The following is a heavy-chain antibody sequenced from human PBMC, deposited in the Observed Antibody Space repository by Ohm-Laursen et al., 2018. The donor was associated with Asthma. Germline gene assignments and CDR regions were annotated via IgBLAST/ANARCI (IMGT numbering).Heavy chain of an antibody. V-gene: IGHV3-30-3*01. D-gene: IGHD1-26*01. CDR2: GGSYYDGGLK. CDR3: ASRVGASFDY. Sequence: SLRLSCSASGFTFRSYAMHWVRQAPGKGLEWVAVGGSYYDGGLKYYADSVKGRFTISRDNSKNTLYLQMNSLRAEDTAVYYCASRVGASFDYWGQGTLVTVSS. CDR1: GFTFRSYA. J-gene: IGHJ4*02.